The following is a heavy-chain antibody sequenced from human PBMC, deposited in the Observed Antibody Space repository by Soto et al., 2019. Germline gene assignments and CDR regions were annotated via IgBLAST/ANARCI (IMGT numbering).Heavy chain of an antibody. Sequence: EVQLVESGGGLVKPGGSLRLSCAASGFTFSSYSMNWVRQAPGKGLEWVSSISSSSSYIEYADSVKGRFTISRDNAKNSLYLQMNSLRADDTAVYYCARGYHYYDSSGYDKWDAFDIWGQGTMVTVSS. CDR1: GFTFSSYS. CDR3: ARGYHYYDSSGYDKWDAFDI. J-gene: IGHJ3*02. CDR2: ISSSSSYI. D-gene: IGHD3-22*01. V-gene: IGHV3-21*01.